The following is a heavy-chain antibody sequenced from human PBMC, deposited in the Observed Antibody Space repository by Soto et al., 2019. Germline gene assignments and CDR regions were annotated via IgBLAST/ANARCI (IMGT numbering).Heavy chain of an antibody. Sequence: LRLSCAASGFTFSDYYMSWIRQAPGKGLEWVSYISSSSSYTNYADSVKGRFTISRDNAKNSLYLQMNSLRAEDTAVYYCARDQGDYDFWSGYPKDYYYGMDVWGQGTTVTVSS. V-gene: IGHV3-11*06. J-gene: IGHJ6*02. D-gene: IGHD3-3*01. CDR2: ISSSSSYT. CDR1: GFTFSDYY. CDR3: ARDQGDYDFWSGYPKDYYYGMDV.